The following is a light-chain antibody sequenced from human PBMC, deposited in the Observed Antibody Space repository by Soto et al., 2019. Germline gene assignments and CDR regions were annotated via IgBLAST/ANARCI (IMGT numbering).Light chain of an antibody. CDR3: QVWDSSTARV. CDR2: RDS. J-gene: IGLJ3*02. V-gene: IGLV3-9*01. Sequence: SSELTQPLSVSVALGQTARITCGGNNIGSKNVHWYQQKPGQAPVLVIYRDSNRPSGIPERFSGSNSGNTATLIISRAQAGDEADYYCQVWDSSTARVFGGGTKLTVL. CDR1: NIGSKN.